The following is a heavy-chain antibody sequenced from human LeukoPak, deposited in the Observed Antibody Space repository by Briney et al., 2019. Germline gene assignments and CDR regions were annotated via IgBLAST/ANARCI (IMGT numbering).Heavy chain of an antibody. CDR1: GGSFSGYY. J-gene: IGHJ4*02. V-gene: IGHV4-34*01. CDR2: INHSGST. Sequence: PSETLSLTCAVYGGSFSGYYWSWIRQPPGKGLEWIGEINHSGSTNYNPSLKSRVTISVDTSKNQFSLKLSSVTAADTAVYYRARGPWVDYWGQGTLVTVSS. CDR3: ARGPWVDY. D-gene: IGHD7-27*01.